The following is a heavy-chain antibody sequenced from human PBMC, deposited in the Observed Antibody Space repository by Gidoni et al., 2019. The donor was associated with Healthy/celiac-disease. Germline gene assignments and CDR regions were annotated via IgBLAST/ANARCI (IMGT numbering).Heavy chain of an antibody. D-gene: IGHD2-21*02. CDR3: ARGPLGLPGPLR. V-gene: IGHV4-39*07. Sequence: QLQLQESGPGLVKPSETPSPTCTVSGGSSSSSSYYCGWIRQPPGKGLEWIGSIYYSGSTYYNPSLKSRVTISVDTSKNQFALKLSSVTAADTAVYYCARGPLGLPGPLRWGQGTLVTVSS. J-gene: IGHJ4*02. CDR2: IYYSGST. CDR1: GGSSSSSSYY.